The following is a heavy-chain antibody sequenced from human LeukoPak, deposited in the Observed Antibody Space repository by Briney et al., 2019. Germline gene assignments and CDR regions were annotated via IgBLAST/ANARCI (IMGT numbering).Heavy chain of an antibody. D-gene: IGHD4-23*01. CDR2: MNPNSGNT. Sequence: ASVKVSCKASGYTFTSYGISWVRQATGQGLEWMGWMNPNSGNTGYAQKFQGRVTMTRNTSISTAYMELSSLRSEDTAVYYCAGGGSGYGGIDYWGQGTLVTVSS. CDR3: AGGGSGYGGIDY. V-gene: IGHV1-8*02. J-gene: IGHJ4*02. CDR1: GYTFTSYG.